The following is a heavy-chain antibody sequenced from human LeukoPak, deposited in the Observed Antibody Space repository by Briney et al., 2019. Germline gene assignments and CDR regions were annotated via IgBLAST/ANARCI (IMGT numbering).Heavy chain of an antibody. D-gene: IGHD6-13*01. CDR1: GGSFSGHY. Sequence: PSETLSLTCAVYGGSFSGHYWSWIRQPPGKGLEWIGEINHSGSTNYNPSLKSRVTISVDTSKNQFSLKLSSVTAADTAVYYCARGLSSSWPYYYYYGMDVWGQGTTVTVSS. CDR2: INHSGST. CDR3: ARGLSSSWPYYYYYGMDV. V-gene: IGHV4-34*01. J-gene: IGHJ6*02.